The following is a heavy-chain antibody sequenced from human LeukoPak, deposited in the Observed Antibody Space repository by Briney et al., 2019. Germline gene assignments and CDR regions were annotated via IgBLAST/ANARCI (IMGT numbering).Heavy chain of an antibody. CDR2: ISGDGLTT. CDR1: GFIFHDFS. D-gene: IGHD3-22*01. V-gene: IGHV3-43*02. J-gene: IGHJ4*02. CDR3: ARGVNTISFTFDY. Sequence: GGSVRLSCAASGFIFHDFSMHWARQVPGKSLEWVSLISGDGLTTYYGDSVKGRTTISRDNSKNSLYLQMNDLRTEDTAFYYCARGVNTISFTFDYWGQGTLVTVSS.